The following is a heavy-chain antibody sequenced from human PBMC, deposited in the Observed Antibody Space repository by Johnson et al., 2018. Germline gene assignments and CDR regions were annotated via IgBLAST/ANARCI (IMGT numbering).Heavy chain of an antibody. D-gene: IGHD5-12*01. CDR3: GPYMVAYDAFDI. Sequence: EVQLVEAGGGLVEPGGSLILSCEASGFTFSGSPMHWVRQPSGKGLEWVGRIRGKPNNYATAYAVSVKGRFTISRDDSKNTAYLRMNSLKTEDTAVYDCGPYMVAYDAFDIWGQGTMVTVSS. V-gene: IGHV3-73*01. CDR2: IRGKPNNYAT. J-gene: IGHJ3*02. CDR1: GFTFSGSP.